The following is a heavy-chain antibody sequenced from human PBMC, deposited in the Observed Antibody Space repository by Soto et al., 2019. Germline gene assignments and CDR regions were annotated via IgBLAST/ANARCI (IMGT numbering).Heavy chain of an antibody. CDR1: GGSISSYY. CDR3: ASLSQGLTATEYYFDY. D-gene: IGHD5-18*01. J-gene: IGHJ4*02. V-gene: IGHV4-59*08. Sequence: SETLSLTCTVSGGSISSYYWSWIRQPPGKGLEWIGYIYYSGSTNYNPSLKSRVTISVDTSKNQFSLKLSSVTAADTAVYYCASLSQGLTATEYYFDYWGQGTLVTVSS. CDR2: IYYSGST.